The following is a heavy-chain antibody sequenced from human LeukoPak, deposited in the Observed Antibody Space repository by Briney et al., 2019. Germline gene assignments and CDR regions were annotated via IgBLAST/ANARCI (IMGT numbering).Heavy chain of an antibody. D-gene: IGHD6-6*01. J-gene: IGHJ3*02. Sequence: SQTLSPTCGISGDSVSSNSAAWTWIRQSPSRGLEWLGRTYYRSKWYNEYTVSVKSRITINPDTSKNQFSLQLSSVTPEDTAVYYCARSSGAFDIWGQGTMVTVSS. V-gene: IGHV6-1*01. CDR3: ARSSGAFDI. CDR2: TYYRSKWYN. CDR1: GDSVSSNSAA.